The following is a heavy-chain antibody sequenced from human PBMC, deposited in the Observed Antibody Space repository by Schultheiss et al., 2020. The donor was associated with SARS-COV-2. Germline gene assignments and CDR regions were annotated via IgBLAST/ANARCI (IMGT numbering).Heavy chain of an antibody. V-gene: IGHV4-61*02. J-gene: IGHJ6*02. D-gene: IGHD2-21*02. CDR2: IYTSGST. CDR3: ARHPILAYCGGDCYYYYYGMDV. CDR1: GGSISSSSYY. Sequence: SETLSLTCTVSGGSISSSSYYWSWIRQPAGKGLEWIGRIYTSGSTNYNPSLESRVTMSVDTSRNQFSLKLTSVTAADTAVYYCARHPILAYCGGDCYYYYYGMDVWGQGTTVTVSS.